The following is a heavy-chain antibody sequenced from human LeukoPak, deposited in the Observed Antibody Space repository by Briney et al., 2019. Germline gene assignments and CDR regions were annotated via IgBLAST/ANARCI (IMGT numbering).Heavy chain of an antibody. D-gene: IGHD6-19*01. CDR1: GGSISTYY. Sequence: SETLSLTCTVSGGSISTYYWSWIRQSAGKGLEWIGRIHRSGSTNYNPSLVSRVTMSVDTSKSQFSLKVSSVTAADTGVYYCARAPEFSSGWLLDCWGQGSLVTVSS. CDR3: ARAPEFSSGWLLDC. V-gene: IGHV4-4*07. J-gene: IGHJ4*02. CDR2: IHRSGST.